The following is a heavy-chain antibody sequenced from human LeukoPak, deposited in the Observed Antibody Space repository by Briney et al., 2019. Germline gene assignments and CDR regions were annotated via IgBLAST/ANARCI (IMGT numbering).Heavy chain of an antibody. CDR2: ISGYNGNT. D-gene: IGHD3-10*01. CDR1: GYTFNTYG. J-gene: IGHJ4*02. Sequence: GASVKVSCKASGYTFNTYGITWVRQAPGQGLEWMGWISGYNGNTNYAQKLQGRVTMTTDTSTRTAYLDLSSLRSDDTAVYYCARDGDYGTGSYYRGCIDSWGQGTPVTVSP. V-gene: IGHV1-18*01. CDR3: ARDGDYGTGSYYRGCIDS.